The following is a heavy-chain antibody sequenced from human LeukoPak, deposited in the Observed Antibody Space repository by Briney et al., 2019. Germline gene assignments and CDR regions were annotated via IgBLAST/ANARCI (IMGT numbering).Heavy chain of an antibody. CDR2: IYHSGST. CDR3: AREELLRLGWFDP. Sequence: LVKPTQTLTLTCTFSGFSLSTSGVGVGWIRQPPGKGLEWIGYIYHSGSTYYNPSLKSRVTISVDRSKNQFSLKLSSVTAADTAVYYCAREELLRLGWFDPWGQGTLVTVSS. D-gene: IGHD1-7*01. CDR1: GFSLSTSGVG. V-gene: IGHV4-30-2*01. J-gene: IGHJ5*02.